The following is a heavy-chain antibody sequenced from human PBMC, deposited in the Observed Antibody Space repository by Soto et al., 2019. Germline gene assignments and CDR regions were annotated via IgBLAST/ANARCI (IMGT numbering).Heavy chain of an antibody. V-gene: IGHV3-30*03. CDR2: ISYDGSNK. D-gene: IGHD4-17*01. Sequence: QVQLVESGGGVVQPGRSLRLSCAASGFTFNIYGMHWVRQAPGKGLEWVAVISYDGSNKYYTGSVRGRFTISRDDSKNTLYLQMNSLGAEDTAVYYCARVLAGSYGHYVPSPFYFDYWGKGTLVTVSS. J-gene: IGHJ4*02. CDR1: GFTFNIYG. CDR3: ARVLAGSYGHYVPSPFYFDY.